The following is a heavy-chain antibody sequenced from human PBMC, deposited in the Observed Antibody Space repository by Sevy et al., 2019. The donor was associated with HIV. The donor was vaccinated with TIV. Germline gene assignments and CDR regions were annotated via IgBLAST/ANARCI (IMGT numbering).Heavy chain of an antibody. Sequence: ASVKVSCKASGYIFSDYYIHRVRQAPGQGLEWMAWINSDSGVTNYAQRFQGEVTVTRDTSLRTAYLELTNLKSNDTAIYYCARLTTQPTSDLYGLDVWGQGTTVTVSS. CDR1: GYIFSDYY. V-gene: IGHV1-2*02. CDR3: ARLTTQPTSDLYGLDV. D-gene: IGHD4-17*01. CDR2: INSDSGVT. J-gene: IGHJ6*02.